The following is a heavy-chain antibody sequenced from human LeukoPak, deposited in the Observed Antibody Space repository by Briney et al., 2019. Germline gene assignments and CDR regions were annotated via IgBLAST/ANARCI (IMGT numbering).Heavy chain of an antibody. CDR1: GYTFTGYY. CDR2: INPNSGGT. D-gene: IGHD6-13*01. V-gene: IGHV1-2*02. J-gene: IGHJ4*02. CDR3: ARDSSSWYARFDY. Sequence: ASVKVSCKASGYTFTGYYMHWVRQAPGQGLEWMGWINPNSGGTNYAQKFQGRVTMTRDTSISTAYMELSRLRSDDTAVYYCARDSSSWYARFDYWGQGTLVTASS.